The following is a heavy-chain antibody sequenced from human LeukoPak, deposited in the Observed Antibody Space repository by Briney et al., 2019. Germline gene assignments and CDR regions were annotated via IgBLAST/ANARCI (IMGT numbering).Heavy chain of an antibody. Sequence: HPGGSLRLSCAASRFTFSNYAMTWVRQAPGKGLEWVSCISGSGGTTYYADSVKGRFTISRDNAKNSLYLQMNSLRAEDTAVYYCATGGTYFGCWGQGTLVTVSS. CDR1: RFTFSNYA. D-gene: IGHD1-26*01. V-gene: IGHV3-23*01. J-gene: IGHJ4*02. CDR3: ATGGTYFGC. CDR2: ISGSGGTT.